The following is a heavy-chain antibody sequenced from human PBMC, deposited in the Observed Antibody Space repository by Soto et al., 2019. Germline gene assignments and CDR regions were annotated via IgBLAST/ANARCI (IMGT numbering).Heavy chain of an antibody. CDR2: IYHGGSS. Sequence: QVQLQESGPGLVKPSGTLSLTCAVSGGPISSSDWWSWVRQPPGKGLEWIGEIYHGGSSNYNPSLTSRVTMSVDKSKNQLSLRLNSVTAADTAVYYCARDTARHFDLWGRGTLVTVSS. D-gene: IGHD4-17*01. J-gene: IGHJ2*01. CDR3: ARDTARHFDL. V-gene: IGHV4-4*02. CDR1: GGPISSSDW.